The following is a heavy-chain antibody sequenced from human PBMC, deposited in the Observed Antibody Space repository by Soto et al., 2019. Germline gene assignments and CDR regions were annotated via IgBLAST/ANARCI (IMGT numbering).Heavy chain of an antibody. Sequence: EVQLLESGGGLVQPGGSLRLSCEASGFTFSSYAMSWAPQFPGKGLEWVSAVSGSGGSTYYADSVKGRFNISSDNSKNTLYLQMKSLRDEDTAVYYCAKIVGGLPYYLDYWGQGTLVTVSS. CDR1: GFTFSSYA. CDR3: AKIVGGLPYYLDY. J-gene: IGHJ4*02. V-gene: IGHV3-23*01. D-gene: IGHD2-21*01. CDR2: VSGSGGST.